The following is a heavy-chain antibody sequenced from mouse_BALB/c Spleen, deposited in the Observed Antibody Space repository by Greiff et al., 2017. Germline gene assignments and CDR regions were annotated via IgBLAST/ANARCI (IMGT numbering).Heavy chain of an antibody. V-gene: IGHV5-17*02. CDR2: ISSGSSTI. D-gene: IGHD1-1*01. CDR1: GFTFSSFG. CDR3: AREGYYYGSSYCAMDY. Sequence: EVKVVESGGGLVQPGGSRKLSCAASGFTFSSFGMHWVRQAPEKGLEWVAYISSGSSTIYYADTVKGRFTISRDNPKNTLFLQMTSLRSEDTAMYYCAREGYYYGSSYCAMDYWGQGTSVTVSS. J-gene: IGHJ4*01.